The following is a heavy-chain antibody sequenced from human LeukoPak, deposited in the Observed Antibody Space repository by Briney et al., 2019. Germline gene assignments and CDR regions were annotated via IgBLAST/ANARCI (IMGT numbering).Heavy chain of an antibody. Sequence: SVKVSCKASGFTFTSSAVQWVRQARGQRLEWIGWIVVGSGNTNYAQKFQERVTITRDMSTSTAYMELSSLRSEDTAVYYCAADGSLPGYFDYWGQGTLVTVSS. J-gene: IGHJ4*02. D-gene: IGHD2-21*01. CDR2: IVVGSGNT. CDR1: GFTFTSSA. V-gene: IGHV1-58*01. CDR3: AADGSLPGYFDY.